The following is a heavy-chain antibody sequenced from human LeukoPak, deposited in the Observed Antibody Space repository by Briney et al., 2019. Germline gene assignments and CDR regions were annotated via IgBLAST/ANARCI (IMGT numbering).Heavy chain of an antibody. D-gene: IGHD5-18*01. J-gene: IGHJ4*02. CDR2: ISSSSSTI. V-gene: IGHV3-48*02. Sequence: GGSLRLSCAASGFTFSSYSMNWVRQAPGKGLEWVSHISSSSSTIYYADSVKGRFTISRDNAKNSLYLQMNSLGDEDTAVYYCARGGVSYGPFDYWGQGTLVTVSS. CDR1: GFTFSSYS. CDR3: ARGGVSYGPFDY.